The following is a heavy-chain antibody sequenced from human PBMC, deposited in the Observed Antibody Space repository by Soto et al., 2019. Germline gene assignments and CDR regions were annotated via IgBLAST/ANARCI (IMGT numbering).Heavy chain of an antibody. Sequence: ASVKVSCKASGGTFSSYTISWVRQAPGQGLEWMGRIIPILGIANYAQKFQARVTITADKSTSTAYMELSSLRSEDTAVYYCATERVMVRGDDSFDIWGQGTMVTVSS. D-gene: IGHD3-10*01. V-gene: IGHV1-69*04. CDR3: ATERVMVRGDDSFDI. CDR1: GGTFSSYT. CDR2: IIPILGIA. J-gene: IGHJ3*02.